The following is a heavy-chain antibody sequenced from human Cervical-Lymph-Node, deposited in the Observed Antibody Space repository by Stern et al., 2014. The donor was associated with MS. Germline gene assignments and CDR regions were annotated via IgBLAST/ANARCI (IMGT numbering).Heavy chain of an antibody. J-gene: IGHJ4*02. CDR3: ARWGDGDASLDY. CDR2: IYPRDSDT. CDR1: GYDFNTYW. V-gene: IGHV5-51*01. D-gene: IGHD4-17*01. Sequence: VQLVQSGAEVKKPGDSLRISCKGSGYDFNTYWIAWVRQMPGKGLEWMGMIYPRDSDTRYSPSFQGKVTISADKSIRTAYLQWRSLKASDTALYFCARWGDGDASLDYWGQGALVTVSS.